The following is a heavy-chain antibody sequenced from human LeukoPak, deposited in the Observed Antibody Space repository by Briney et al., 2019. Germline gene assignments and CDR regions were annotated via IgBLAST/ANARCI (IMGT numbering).Heavy chain of an antibody. V-gene: IGHV4-34*01. CDR1: GGSFSGYY. CDR3: ARVNGYYDYVWGSYRSHYFDY. J-gene: IGHJ4*02. Sequence: SETLSLTCAVYGGSFSGYYWSWIRQPPGKGLEWIGEINHSGSTNYNPSLKSRVTISVDTSKNQFSLKLSSVTAADMAVYYCARVNGYYDYVWGSYRSHYFDYWGQGTLVTVSS. CDR2: INHSGST. D-gene: IGHD3-16*02.